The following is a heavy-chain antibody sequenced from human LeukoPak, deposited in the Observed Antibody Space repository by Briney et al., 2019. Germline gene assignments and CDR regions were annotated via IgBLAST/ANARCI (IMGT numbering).Heavy chain of an antibody. D-gene: IGHD5-18*01. CDR1: GGTFSSYA. Sequence: SVRVSCKASGGTFSSYAISWGRQAPGQGREWMGRIIPILGIANYAQPFQGRDTITGDKSPSTASMELSSLRSEDTAVYYCERSGYSYGSYFDYWGQGTLVTVSS. CDR3: ERSGYSYGSYFDY. J-gene: IGHJ4*02. CDR2: IIPILGIA. V-gene: IGHV1-69*04.